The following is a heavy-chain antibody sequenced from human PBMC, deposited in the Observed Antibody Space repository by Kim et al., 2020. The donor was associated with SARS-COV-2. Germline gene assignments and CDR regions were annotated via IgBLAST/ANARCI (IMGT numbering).Heavy chain of an antibody. CDR2: ISWNSDNI. V-gene: IGHV3-9*01. D-gene: IGHD3-3*01. Sequence: GGSLRLSCAASGFTFGDSAMHWVRQVPGKGLEWVSGISWNSDNIVYADSVKGRFTVYRDNAKYSLYLQVNGARNEDTALYYCVKSVEGWFVLWCQGTLVT. CDR3: VKSVEGWFVL. CDR1: GFTFGDSA. J-gene: IGHJ5*02.